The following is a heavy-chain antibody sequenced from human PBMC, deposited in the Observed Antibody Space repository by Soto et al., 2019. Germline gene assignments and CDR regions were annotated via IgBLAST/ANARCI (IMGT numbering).Heavy chain of an antibody. CDR2: LVGSGDDI. D-gene: IGHD2-8*01. CDR1: GFTFRAYT. J-gene: IGHJ3*02. V-gene: IGHV3-23*01. CDR3: AKDGIANNGIWAEFDM. Sequence: EVQLLESGGGVVQPGGSLRLSCAASGFTFRAYTMSWVRQAPGKGLQWVSGLVGSGDDIYYADSVRGRFTVSRDNSKNILYLQMNSLRVEDTAVYYCAKDGIANNGIWAEFDMWGQGTKVTVSS.